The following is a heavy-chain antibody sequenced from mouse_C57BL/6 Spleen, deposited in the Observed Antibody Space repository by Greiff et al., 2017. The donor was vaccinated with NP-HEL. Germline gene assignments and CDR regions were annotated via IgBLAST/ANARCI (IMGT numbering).Heavy chain of an antibody. D-gene: IGHD2-1*01. CDR3: ALYYGNYTSYAMDY. CDR2: IDPEDGET. CDR1: GFNIKDYY. V-gene: IGHV14-2*01. J-gene: IGHJ4*01. Sequence: VQLKQSGAELVKPGASVKLSCTASGFNIKDYYMHWVKQRTEQGLEWIGRIDPEDGETKYAPKFQGKATITADTSSNTAYLQLSSQTSEDTAVYYCALYYGNYTSYAMDYWGQGTSVTVSS.